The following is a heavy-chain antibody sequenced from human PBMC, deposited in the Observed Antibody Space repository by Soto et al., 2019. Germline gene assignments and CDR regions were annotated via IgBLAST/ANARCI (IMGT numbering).Heavy chain of an antibody. Sequence: PGESLKISCKSSGPMFPNRWFAWVRQVPGKGLEWMGNIYPGDSDIKYSPSLDGQVTISADKSSSTAFLEWRSLRASDSATYYCARQDGSGPFDYWGQGTRVTVSS. V-gene: IGHV5-51*01. J-gene: IGHJ4*02. D-gene: IGHD3-10*01. CDR1: GPMFPNRW. CDR2: IYPGDSDI. CDR3: ARQDGSGPFDY.